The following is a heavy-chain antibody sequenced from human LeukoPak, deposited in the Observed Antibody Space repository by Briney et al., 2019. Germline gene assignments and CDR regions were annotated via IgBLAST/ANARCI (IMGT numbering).Heavy chain of an antibody. CDR2: ISYDGSNK. CDR3: ARDNRAAAGQGGFDY. V-gene: IGHV3-30*01. D-gene: IGHD6-13*01. CDR1: GFTFSSYA. Sequence: GGSLRLSRAASGFTFSSYAMHWVRQAPGKGLEWVAVISYDGSNKYYADSVKGRFTISRDNSKNTLYLQMNSLRAEDTAVYYCARDNRAAAGQGGFDYWGQGTLVTVSS. J-gene: IGHJ4*02.